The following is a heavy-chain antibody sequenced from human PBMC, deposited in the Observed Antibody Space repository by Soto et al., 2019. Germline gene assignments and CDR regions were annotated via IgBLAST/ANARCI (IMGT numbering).Heavy chain of an antibody. Sequence: PGESLEISCKGSGYSFTSYWIGWVRQMPGKGLEWMGIIYPGDSDTRYSPSFQGQVTISADKSISTAYLQWSSLKASDTAMYYCARRAPIAVAGTDYYYGMDVWGQGTTVTVSS. CDR2: IYPGDSDT. CDR1: GYSFTSYW. CDR3: ARRAPIAVAGTDYYYGMDV. J-gene: IGHJ6*02. V-gene: IGHV5-51*01. D-gene: IGHD6-19*01.